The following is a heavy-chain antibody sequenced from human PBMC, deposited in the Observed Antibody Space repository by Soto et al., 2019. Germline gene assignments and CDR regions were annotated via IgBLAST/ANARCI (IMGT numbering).Heavy chain of an antibody. J-gene: IGHJ4*02. Sequence: QVHLLESGGGLVKPGGSLRLSCAVSGFSFSDYYMNWIRQAPGKGLEWLSYISSTATYTNYADSVRGRFTISRDSAKNSLYLVMNGLRAEDTAVYYCARARLVVEGRFDYWGQGTLVTVSS. CDR3: ARARLVVEGRFDY. D-gene: IGHD3-22*01. V-gene: IGHV3-11*06. CDR1: GFSFSDYY. CDR2: ISSTATYT.